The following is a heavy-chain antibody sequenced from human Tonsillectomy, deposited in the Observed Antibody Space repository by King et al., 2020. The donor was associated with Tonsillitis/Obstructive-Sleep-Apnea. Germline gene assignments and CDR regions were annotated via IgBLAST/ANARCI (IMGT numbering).Heavy chain of an antibody. J-gene: IGHJ4*02. CDR2: FYYSAST. CDR1: GCSISSDY. CDR3: ASALTFWSARFDY. V-gene: IGHV4-59*01. Sequence: QLQESGPGLVKPSETLSLTCSVSGCSISSDYWSWIRQPPGKGLEWIGYFYYSASTNYNTSLKSRVTISVEPSRNQFSLMLNSVTAADTAVYYCASALTFWSARFDYWGPGTLVTVSS. D-gene: IGHD3-3*01.